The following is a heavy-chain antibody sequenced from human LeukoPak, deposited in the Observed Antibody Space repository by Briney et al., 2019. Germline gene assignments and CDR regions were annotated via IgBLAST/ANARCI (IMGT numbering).Heavy chain of an antibody. J-gene: IGHJ4*02. CDR3: ARAPYRVGFSYYDYVWGSYRDYFDY. CDR1: GGSFSGYC. D-gene: IGHD3-16*02. Sequence: SETLSLTCAVYGGSFSGYCWSWIRQPPGKGLEWIGEINHSGSTNYNPSLKSRVTISVDTSKIQFSLKLSSVTAADTAVYYCARAPYRVGFSYYDYVWGSYRDYFDYWGQGTLVTVSS. CDR2: INHSGST. V-gene: IGHV4-34*01.